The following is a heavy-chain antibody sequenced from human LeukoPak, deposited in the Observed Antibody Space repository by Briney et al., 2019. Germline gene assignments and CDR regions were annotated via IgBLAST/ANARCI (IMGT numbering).Heavy chain of an antibody. CDR1: GFTFDDYG. D-gene: IGHD3-10*01. Sequence: GGSLRLSCAASGFTFDDYGMSWVRRAPGKGLEWVSGINWNGGSTGYADSVKGRFTISRDNAKNSLYLQMNSLRAEDTALYYCARALWNYGSGSYYFDYWGQGTLVTVSS. CDR3: ARALWNYGSGSYYFDY. V-gene: IGHV3-20*04. CDR2: INWNGGST. J-gene: IGHJ4*02.